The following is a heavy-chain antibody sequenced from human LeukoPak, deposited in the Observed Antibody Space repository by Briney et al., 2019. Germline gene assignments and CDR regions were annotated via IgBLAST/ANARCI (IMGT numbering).Heavy chain of an antibody. CDR1: GFTFSSYW. CDR3: ARETAAGLGF. CDR2: INSDGSGT. D-gene: IGHD6-13*01. J-gene: IGHJ4*02. Sequence: GGSLGLSCAASGFTFSSYWMHWVRQAPEKVLVWVSRINSDGSGTGCADSVKGRFTISRDNAMNTLYLQMNSLRAEDTAVYYCARETAAGLGFWGQGTLVTVSS. V-gene: IGHV3-74*01.